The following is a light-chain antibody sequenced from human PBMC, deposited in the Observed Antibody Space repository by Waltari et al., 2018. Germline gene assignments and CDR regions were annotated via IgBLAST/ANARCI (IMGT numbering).Light chain of an antibody. Sequence: DIQMTQSPSSLSASVGDSVTLTCRASQSINNYLNWYQHKPGKAPKLLIYGAFNLQTGVPSRFSGRRSGTDLTLTIYSLQPEDFATYYCQQSYRSPHTFGGGTKVEIK. CDR1: QSINNY. CDR2: GAF. V-gene: IGKV1-39*01. J-gene: IGKJ4*01. CDR3: QQSYRSPHT.